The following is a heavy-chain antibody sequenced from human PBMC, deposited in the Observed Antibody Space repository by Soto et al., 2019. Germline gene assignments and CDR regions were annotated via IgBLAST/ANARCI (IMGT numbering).Heavy chain of an antibody. J-gene: IGHJ4*02. CDR3: ASDGIAARPTPDY. V-gene: IGHV1-18*01. Sequence: QVQLVQSGAEVKEPGASVKVSCKASGYTFTSYGINWVRQAPGQGLEWMGWISGYNGNTMYAQKFQGRVTMTTDTSTSTVYMELRSLRSDDTAFYYCASDGIAARPTPDYWGQGTLVTVSS. D-gene: IGHD6-6*01. CDR1: GYTFTSYG. CDR2: ISGYNGNT.